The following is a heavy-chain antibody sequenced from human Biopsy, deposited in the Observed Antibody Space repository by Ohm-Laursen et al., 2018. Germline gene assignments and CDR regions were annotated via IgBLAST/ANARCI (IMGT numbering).Heavy chain of an antibody. Sequence: TLSLTWTVSGVSINGGRYYWNWIRHHPGKGLEWIGNIFYSANTYYNPSLKSRVTISVDTSKNQFSLNLTSVTAADTAVYYCARHPTGFWFDPWGQGTLVIVSS. CDR2: IFYSANT. CDR3: ARHPTGFWFDP. J-gene: IGHJ5*02. V-gene: IGHV4-31*02. CDR1: GVSINGGRYY.